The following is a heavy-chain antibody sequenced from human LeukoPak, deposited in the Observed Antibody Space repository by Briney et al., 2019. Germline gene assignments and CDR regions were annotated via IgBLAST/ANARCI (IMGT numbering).Heavy chain of an antibody. CDR3: AAYYGSGSVNYYRGMDI. CDR1: EFTFSDYY. D-gene: IGHD3-10*01. J-gene: IGHJ6*02. Sequence: GGSLRLSCEASEFTFSDYYMSWIRQAPGKGLEWISYISDSAINTHYADSVKGRFTISRDNAEKLLVLEMKSLRSEDTAVYYCAAYYGSGSVNYYRGMDIWGQGTTVTISS. V-gene: IGHV3-11*01. CDR2: ISDSAINT.